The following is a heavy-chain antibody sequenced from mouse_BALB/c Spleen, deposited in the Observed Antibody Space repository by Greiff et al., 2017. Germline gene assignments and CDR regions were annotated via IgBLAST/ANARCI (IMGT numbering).Heavy chain of an antibody. CDR1: GFNIKDTY. Sequence: EVQLQQSGAELVKPGASVKLSCTASGFNIKDTYMHWVKQRPEQGLEWIGRIDPANGNTKYDPKFQGKATITADTSSNTAYLQLSSLTSEDTAVYYCARPWYYCNYAAMDFWGQGTSVTVSS. J-gene: IGHJ4*01. V-gene: IGHV14-3*02. CDR2: IDPANGNT. D-gene: IGHD2-1*01. CDR3: ARPWYYCNYAAMDF.